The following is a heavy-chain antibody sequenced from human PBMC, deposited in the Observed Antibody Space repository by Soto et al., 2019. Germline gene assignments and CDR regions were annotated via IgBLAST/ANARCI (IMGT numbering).Heavy chain of an antibody. CDR2: ICNDATA. D-gene: IGHD4-17*01. Sequence: PSEALSLTCTVSSVSISSVNLWTVGRPYPRKGREDICEICNDATANYFPSFEEPVAMSVDKSKKQFSLKLTSVTAADEDISYSVRLVYDIRLDYLYFDVWGQGAKVTVSS. J-gene: IGHJ4*02. V-gene: IGHV4-4*02. CDR1: SVSISSVNL. CDR3: VRLVYDIRLDYLYFDV.